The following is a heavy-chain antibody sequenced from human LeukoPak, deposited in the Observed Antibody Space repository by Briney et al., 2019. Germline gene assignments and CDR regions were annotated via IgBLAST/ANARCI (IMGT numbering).Heavy chain of an antibody. J-gene: IGHJ4*02. D-gene: IGHD3-22*01. V-gene: IGHV3-23*01. Sequence: GGSLRLSCAASGFTFSGYAMTWVRQAPGKGLEWVSGINDSGDSTSYADSVKGRFTISRDNSKNTLYLQMNSLRAEDTAVYYCAKDLGYYDSSGLDYWGQGTLVTVSS. CDR3: AKDLGYYDSSGLDY. CDR2: INDSGDST. CDR1: GFTFSGYA.